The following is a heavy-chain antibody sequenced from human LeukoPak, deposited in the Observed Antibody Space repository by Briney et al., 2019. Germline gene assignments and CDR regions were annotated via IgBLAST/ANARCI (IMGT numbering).Heavy chain of an antibody. V-gene: IGHV3-48*03. Sequence: GGSLRLSCAASGFTFSSYEMNWVRQAPGKGLEWVSYISSSDSTTYYADSVKGRFTISRDNAMNSLYLQMNSLRVEDTAVYYCARVLYDSSGYYLNYFDYWGQGTLVTVSS. CDR1: GFTFSSYE. D-gene: IGHD3-22*01. CDR3: ARVLYDSSGYYLNYFDY. CDR2: ISSSDSTT. J-gene: IGHJ4*02.